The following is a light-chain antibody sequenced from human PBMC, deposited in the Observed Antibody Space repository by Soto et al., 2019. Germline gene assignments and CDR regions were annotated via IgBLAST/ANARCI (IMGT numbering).Light chain of an antibody. Sequence: EIVLTQSPVTLSFSPLDRATLSCIASQSVSSRSLAWYQQKPGQAPRLLIYSASSRARGIPDRFSGSGSGTDFTLTINRLEPEDFAVYYCQQYDTSHPRLTFGGGTKV. J-gene: IGKJ4*01. V-gene: IGKV3-20*01. CDR3: QQYDTSHPRLT. CDR1: QSVSSRS. CDR2: SAS.